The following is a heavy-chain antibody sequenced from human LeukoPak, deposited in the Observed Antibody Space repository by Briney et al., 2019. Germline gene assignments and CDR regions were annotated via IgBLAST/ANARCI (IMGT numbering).Heavy chain of an antibody. Sequence: ASVKVSCKASGYTFTGYYMHWVRQAPGQGLEWMGWINPNSGGTNYAQKFQGRVTMTRDTSISTAYMELSRLRSDETAVYYCAREKIAAAYWFDPWGQGTLVTVSS. CDR3: AREKIAAAYWFDP. V-gene: IGHV1-2*02. CDR1: GYTFTGYY. J-gene: IGHJ5*02. CDR2: INPNSGGT. D-gene: IGHD6-13*01.